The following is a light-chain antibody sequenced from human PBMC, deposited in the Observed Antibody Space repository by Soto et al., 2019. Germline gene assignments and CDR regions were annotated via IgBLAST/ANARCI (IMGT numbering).Light chain of an antibody. Sequence: EIVWTQSPATLSLSPGERATLSCRASQSVSSYLAWYQQKPGQAPRLLIYDASNRATGIPARFSGSGSGTDFTLTISSLEPEDFAVYYCQQRTNRPITFGGGTKVDIK. CDR3: QQRTNRPIT. V-gene: IGKV3-11*01. J-gene: IGKJ4*01. CDR2: DAS. CDR1: QSVSSY.